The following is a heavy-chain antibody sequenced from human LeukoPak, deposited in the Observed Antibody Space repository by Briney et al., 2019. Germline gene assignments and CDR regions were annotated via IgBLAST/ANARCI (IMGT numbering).Heavy chain of an antibody. J-gene: IGHJ4*02. Sequence: AASVKVSCKASGYTFTNYDISWARQATGQGLEWMGWMNPNSGNTGYAEKFQGRVTMTRDTSISTAYMELSSLRSDDTAVYYCARNSGLADCWGQGTLVTVSS. D-gene: IGHD5-12*01. CDR1: GYTFTNYD. V-gene: IGHV1-8*01. CDR3: ARNSGLADC. CDR2: MNPNSGNT.